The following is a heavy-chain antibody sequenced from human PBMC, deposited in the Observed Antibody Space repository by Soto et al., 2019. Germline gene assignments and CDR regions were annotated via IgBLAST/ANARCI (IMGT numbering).Heavy chain of an antibody. J-gene: IGHJ4*02. CDR3: AKVPAYYSGSGPTSFDY. Sequence: GGSLRLSCAASGFTFSSYAMSWVRQAPGKGLEWVSAISGSGGSTYYADSVKGRFTISRDNSKNTMYLQMNSLRAEDTAVYYCAKVPAYYSGSGPTSFDYWGQGTLVTVS. D-gene: IGHD3-10*01. CDR2: ISGSGGST. V-gene: IGHV3-23*01. CDR1: GFTFSSYA.